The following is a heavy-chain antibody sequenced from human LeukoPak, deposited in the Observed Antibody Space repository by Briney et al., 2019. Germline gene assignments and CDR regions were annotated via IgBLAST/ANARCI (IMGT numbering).Heavy chain of an antibody. Sequence: GGSLRLSCAASGFTFSSYGMHWVRQAPGKGLEWVAVIWYDGSNKYYADSVKGRFTISRDNSKNTLYLQMNSLRAEDTAVYYCARGASGSSGWRYWYFDLWGRGTLVTVSS. D-gene: IGHD6-19*01. V-gene: IGHV3-33*01. CDR2: IWYDGSNK. CDR3: ARGASGSSGWRYWYFDL. J-gene: IGHJ2*01. CDR1: GFTFSSYG.